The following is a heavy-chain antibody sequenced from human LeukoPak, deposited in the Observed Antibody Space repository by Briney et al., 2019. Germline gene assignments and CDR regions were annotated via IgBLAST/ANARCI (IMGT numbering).Heavy chain of an antibody. D-gene: IGHD6-6*01. V-gene: IGHV4-39*01. CDR3: ARQKSRYSSSDY. Sequence: PSETLSLTCTVSGGSISSSSYYWGWVRQPPGKGLEWIGSIYYSGSTYYNPSLKSRVTISVDTSKNQFSLKLSSVTAADTAVYYCARQKSRYSSSDYWGQGTLVTVSS. J-gene: IGHJ4*02. CDR2: IYYSGST. CDR1: GGSISSSSYY.